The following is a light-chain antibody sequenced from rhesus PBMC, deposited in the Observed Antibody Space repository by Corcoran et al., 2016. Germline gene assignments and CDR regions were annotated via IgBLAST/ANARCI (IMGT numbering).Light chain of an antibody. CDR3: YQHSSGYS. Sequence: QVILTQSPATLSLSPGERATLSCRASQSVSSYLAWYQQKPGPAPRLLIYGASSRATGIPDSFSGSGCGTDCTLTISSLEPEEVGVYHCYQHSSGYSFGQGTKVEIK. V-gene: IGKV3-10*01. CDR2: GAS. J-gene: IGKJ2*01. CDR1: QSVSSY.